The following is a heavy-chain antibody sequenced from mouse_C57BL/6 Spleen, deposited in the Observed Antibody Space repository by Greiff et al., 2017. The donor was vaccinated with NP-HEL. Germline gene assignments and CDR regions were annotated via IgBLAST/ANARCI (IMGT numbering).Heavy chain of an antibody. J-gene: IGHJ2*01. Sequence: DVQLVESGGGLVKPGGSLKLSCAASGFTFSSYAMSWVRQTPEKRLEWVATISDGGSYTYYPDNVKGRFTISRDNAKNNLYLQMSHLKSEDTAMYYCARDQGAPYYFDYWGQGTTLTVSS. CDR2: ISDGGSYT. D-gene: IGHD3-2*02. CDR3: ARDQGAPYYFDY. V-gene: IGHV5-4*01. CDR1: GFTFSSYA.